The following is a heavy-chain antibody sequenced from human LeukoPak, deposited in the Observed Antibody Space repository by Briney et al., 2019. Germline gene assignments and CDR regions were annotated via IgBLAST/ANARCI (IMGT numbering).Heavy chain of an antibody. D-gene: IGHD3-10*01. Sequence: SVKVSCKASGGTFTSFVINWVRQAPGQGLEWMGRILPSHDIINYAQKFQGRVSITADKSTSTAYVELRSLRSDDTAVYYCAREFTMVRGVPVDYWGQGTLVTVSS. CDR1: GGTFTSFV. CDR2: ILPSHDII. J-gene: IGHJ4*02. V-gene: IGHV1-69*04. CDR3: AREFTMVRGVPVDY.